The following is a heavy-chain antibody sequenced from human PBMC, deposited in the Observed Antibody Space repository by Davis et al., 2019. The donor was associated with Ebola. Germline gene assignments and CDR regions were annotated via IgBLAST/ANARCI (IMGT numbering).Heavy chain of an antibody. D-gene: IGHD1-26*01. V-gene: IGHV3-30-3*01. CDR2: ISSDGNNK. CDR1: GFTFSTYP. Sequence: PGGSLRLSCAASGFTFSTYPIHWVRQAPGKGLEWVAVISSDGNNKHYADSVKGRFTISRDISKNTLYLQMNSLRAEDTAVYYCAKVYFLGDYFDYWGQGILVTVSS. J-gene: IGHJ4*02. CDR3: AKVYFLGDYFDY.